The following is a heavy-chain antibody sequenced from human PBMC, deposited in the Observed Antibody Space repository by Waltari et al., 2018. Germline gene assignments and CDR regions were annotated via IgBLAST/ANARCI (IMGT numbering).Heavy chain of an antibody. CDR2: VKSDWTSP. V-gene: IGHV3-74*01. CDR3: TSNPPGY. J-gene: IGHJ4*02. CDR1: SFTFIDSW. Sequence: EVQLVESGGGLVQTGGSLRLSCIDSSFTFIDSWMDWVRQVPGKGLMWVSRVKSDWTSPSYADSVKGRFTVSRDSANNILYLHMNSLRVEDTAVYYCTSNPPGYWGQGTLVTVSS.